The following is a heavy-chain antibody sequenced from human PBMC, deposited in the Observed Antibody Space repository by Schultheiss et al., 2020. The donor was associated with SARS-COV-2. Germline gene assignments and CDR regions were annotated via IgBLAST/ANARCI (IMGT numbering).Heavy chain of an antibody. CDR3: AREGSSPSWYHGMDV. D-gene: IGHD6-13*01. CDR2: IYYSGST. V-gene: IGHV4-61*01. J-gene: IGHJ6*02. CDR1: GGSISSGYY. Sequence: SETLSLTCTVSGGSISSGYYWGWIRQPPGKGLEWIGYIYYSGSTNYNPSLKSRVTISVDTSKNQFSLKLSSVTAADTAVYYCAREGSSPSWYHGMDVWGQGTTVTVSS.